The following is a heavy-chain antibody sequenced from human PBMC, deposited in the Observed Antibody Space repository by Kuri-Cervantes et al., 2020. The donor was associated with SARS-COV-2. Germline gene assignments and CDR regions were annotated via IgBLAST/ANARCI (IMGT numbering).Heavy chain of an antibody. J-gene: IGHJ4*02. CDR1: GFTFSSYA. D-gene: IGHD1-1*01. V-gene: IGHV3-74*01. CDR3: VRDGDHWSFDY. CDR2: INPDGSYT. Sequence: GGSLRLSCAASGFTFSSYAMSWVRQAPGKGLEWVSRINPDGSYTNNADSVKGRFTLSRDNAKNMLFLQMNSLRAEDTAVYYCVRDGDHWSFDYWGQGTLVTVSS.